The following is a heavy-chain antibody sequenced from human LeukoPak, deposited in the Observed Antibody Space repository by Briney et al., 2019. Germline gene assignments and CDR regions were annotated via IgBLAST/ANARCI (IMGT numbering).Heavy chain of an antibody. J-gene: IGHJ3*02. V-gene: IGHV3-9*03. D-gene: IGHD2-2*01. CDR1: GFTFDDYA. CDR2: ISWNSGII. CDR3: ALGGYCSSTSCGAGAFDI. Sequence: PGRSLRLSCAASGFTFDDYAMHWVRQAPGKGLEWVSGISWNSGIIGYADSVKGRFTISRDNAKNSLYLQMNSLRAEDMALYYCALGGYCSSTSCGAGAFDIWGQGTMVTVSS.